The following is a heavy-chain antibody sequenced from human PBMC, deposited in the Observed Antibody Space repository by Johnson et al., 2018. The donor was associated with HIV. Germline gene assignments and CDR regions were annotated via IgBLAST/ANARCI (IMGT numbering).Heavy chain of an antibody. J-gene: IGHJ3*02. CDR3: ARGLSSWSFDAFDI. CDR2: ISYDGSNK. V-gene: IGHV3-30*04. CDR1: GFTFSSYA. Sequence: QVQLVESGGGVVQPGRSLRLSCAASGFTFSSYAMHWVRQAPGKGLEWVAVISYDGSNKYYADSVKGRFTISRDNSKNTLYLQMNSLRAEDTAVYYCARGLSSWSFDAFDIWGQGTMVTVSS. D-gene: IGHD6-13*01.